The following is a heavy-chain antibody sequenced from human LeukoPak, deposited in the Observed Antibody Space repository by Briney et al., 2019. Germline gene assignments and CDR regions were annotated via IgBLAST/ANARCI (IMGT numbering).Heavy chain of an antibody. CDR2: INPNSGGT. V-gene: IGHV1-2*02. Sequence: GASVKVSCKASGYTFTSYYMHWVRQAPGQGLEWMGWINPNSGGTNYAQKFQGRVTMTRDTSISTAYMELSRLRSDDTAVYYCAREKYYGSGSYFDYWGQGTLVTVSS. D-gene: IGHD3-10*01. CDR3: AREKYYGSGSYFDY. J-gene: IGHJ4*02. CDR1: GYTFTSYY.